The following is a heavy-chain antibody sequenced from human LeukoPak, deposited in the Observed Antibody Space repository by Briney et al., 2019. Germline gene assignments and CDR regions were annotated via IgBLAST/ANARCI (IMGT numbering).Heavy chain of an antibody. V-gene: IGHV4-59*08. CDR2: IYYSGST. CDR3: ARHTGYSYGYAFDI. Sequence: PSETLSLTCTVSGGSISSYYWSWIRQPPGKGLEWIGYIYYSGSTNYNPSLKSRVAISVDTSKNQFSLKLSSVTAADTAVYYCARHTGYSYGYAFDIWGQGTMVTVSS. D-gene: IGHD5-18*01. CDR1: GGSISSYY. J-gene: IGHJ3*02.